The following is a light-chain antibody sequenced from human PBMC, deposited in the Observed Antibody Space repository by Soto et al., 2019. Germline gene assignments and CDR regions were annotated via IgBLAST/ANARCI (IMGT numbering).Light chain of an antibody. J-gene: IGLJ2*01. CDR1: CSDVGSYNL. CDR3: CSYAGSSTLV. Sequence: QSALTQPASVSGSPGQSITISCTGTCSDVGSYNLVSWYQQHPGKAPKHMIYEGSKRPSGVSNRFSGSKSGNTASLTISGLQAEDDADYYCCSYAGSSTLVFGGGTKLTVL. CDR2: EGS. V-gene: IGLV2-23*01.